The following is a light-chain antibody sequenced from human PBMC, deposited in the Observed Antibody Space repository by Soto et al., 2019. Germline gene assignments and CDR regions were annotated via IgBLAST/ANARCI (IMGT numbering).Light chain of an antibody. V-gene: IGKV3-20*01. Sequence: EIVLTQSPGTLSLSPGERATLTCRASQSITSRYLAWYQQKPGQAPRLLIYDASIRASGISDRFSGSGSGTDFTLTISGLEAEDFAVYYCQHHGSSARTFTFGPGTKLDI. CDR2: DAS. J-gene: IGKJ3*01. CDR1: QSITSRY. CDR3: QHHGSSARTFT.